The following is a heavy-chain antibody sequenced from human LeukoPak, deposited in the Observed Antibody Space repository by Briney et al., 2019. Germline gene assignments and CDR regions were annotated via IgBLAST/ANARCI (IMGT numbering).Heavy chain of an antibody. Sequence: GGSLRLSCAASGFTFSSYAMSWVRQAPGKGLEWVSAISGSGGSTYYADSVKGRFTISRDNSKNTLYLQMNSLRAEDTAVYYCAKDRDIVVVPASEYFQHWGQGTLVTVSS. CDR1: GFTFSSYA. CDR2: ISGSGGST. V-gene: IGHV3-23*01. J-gene: IGHJ1*01. CDR3: AKDRDIVVVPASEYFQH. D-gene: IGHD2-2*01.